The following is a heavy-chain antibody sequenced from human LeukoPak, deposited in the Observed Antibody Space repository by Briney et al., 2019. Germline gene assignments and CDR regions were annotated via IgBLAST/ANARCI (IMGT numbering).Heavy chain of an antibody. V-gene: IGHV3-23*01. CDR1: GFTFSSYA. D-gene: IGHD2-15*01. CDR3: ALQLGYCSGGTCYFTY. J-gene: IGHJ1*01. Sequence: GGSLRLSCAASGFTFSSYAMSWVRQAPGKGLEWVAAISNSGGDTFYSDSGKGRFTIARDNSKNTLYLQMNSLRVDDTAVYYCALQLGYCSGGTCYFTYWGQGTLVTVSS. CDR2: ISNSGGDT.